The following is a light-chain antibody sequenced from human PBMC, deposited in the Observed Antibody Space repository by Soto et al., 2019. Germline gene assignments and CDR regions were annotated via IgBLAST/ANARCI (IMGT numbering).Light chain of an antibody. V-gene: IGKV3-11*01. CDR3: QQRGNWPRT. Sequence: EIVLTQSPATLSLSPGGGATLSCRASQSISNYLAWYQQKPGQAPRLLIYDASNRATGITARFSGSGSGTHFTLTITSLEPEDFAVCYCQQRGNWPRTFGQGTQLEIK. CDR1: QSISNY. J-gene: IGKJ2*01. CDR2: DAS.